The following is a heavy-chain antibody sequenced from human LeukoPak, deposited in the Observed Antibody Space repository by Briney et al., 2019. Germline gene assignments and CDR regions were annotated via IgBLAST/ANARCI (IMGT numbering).Heavy chain of an antibody. V-gene: IGHV3-23*01. CDR1: GFTFSSYA. J-gene: IGHJ4*02. D-gene: IGHD3-3*01. CDR3: ATQPDFWSGYSDDY. Sequence: GGSLRLSCAASGFTFSSYAMSWVRQAPGKGREWVSAISGSGGSTYYADSVKRRFTISRDNSKNTLYLQMNSLRAEDTAVYYCATQPDFWSGYSDDYWGQGTLVTVSS. CDR2: ISGSGGST.